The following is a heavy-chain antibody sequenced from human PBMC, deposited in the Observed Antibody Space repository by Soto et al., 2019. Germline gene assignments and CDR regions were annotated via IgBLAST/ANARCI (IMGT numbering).Heavy chain of an antibody. CDR3: GQDDPKWLPKYYFCYYMDV. J-gene: IGHJ6*03. Sequence: EVQLLESGGGLVQPGGSLRLSCAASGFTFSSYAMSWVRQAPGKGLEWVSAISGSGGSTYYADSVKGRFTISRDHSENSLYLTNNNRRPDDTAVYYCGQDDPKWLPKYYFCYYMDVRGTGTPVTVSS. CDR1: GFTFSSYA. D-gene: IGHD3-22*01. CDR2: ISGSGGST. V-gene: IGHV3-23*01.